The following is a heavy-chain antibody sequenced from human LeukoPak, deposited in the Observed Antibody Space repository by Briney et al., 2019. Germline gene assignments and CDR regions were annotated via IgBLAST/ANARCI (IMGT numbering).Heavy chain of an antibody. CDR3: AKGNSTSCYSTLAY. CDR1: GFTFSSSA. Sequence: GGSLGLSCGASGFTFSSSAMCWVRQAPGKGLEWVSGISRTGGDTYYAGSVKGRFTISRDNSKNTVFLQMNSLRAEDTAVYFCAKGNSTSCYSTLAYWGQGTLVSVSS. D-gene: IGHD2-2*01. CDR2: ISRTGGDT. J-gene: IGHJ4*02. V-gene: IGHV3-23*01.